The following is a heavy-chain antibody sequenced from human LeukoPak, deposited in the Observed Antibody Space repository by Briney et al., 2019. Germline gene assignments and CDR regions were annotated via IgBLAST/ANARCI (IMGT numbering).Heavy chain of an antibody. CDR3: ARVVPDDYGDSNYFDY. V-gene: IGHV4-31*03. J-gene: IGHJ4*02. CDR1: AGSISSGGYY. Sequence: SETLSLICSVSAGSISSGGYYWGWIRQHPGKGLEWIGHIYYSGSTFYNPSLKGRVTISVDTSKNQFSLELSSVTAADTAVYYCARVVPDDYGDSNYFDYWGQGTLVTVSS. D-gene: IGHD4-17*01. CDR2: IYYSGST.